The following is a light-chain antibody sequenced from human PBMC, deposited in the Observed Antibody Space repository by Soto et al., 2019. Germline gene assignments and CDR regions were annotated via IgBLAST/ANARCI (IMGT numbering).Light chain of an antibody. V-gene: IGKV1-5*01. CDR3: QQYNSYSIT. Sequence: DIPMTQSPSTLSASVGDRVTITCRASQSVSSWLAWFQQKPGKAPKLLIYDASSLHRGVPSRFSGSGSGTEFTLTISSLQPDDSATYYCQQYNSYSITFGQGTRLEIK. CDR1: QSVSSW. CDR2: DAS. J-gene: IGKJ5*01.